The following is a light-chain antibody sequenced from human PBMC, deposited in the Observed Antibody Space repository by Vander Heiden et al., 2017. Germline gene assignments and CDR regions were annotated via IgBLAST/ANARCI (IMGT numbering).Light chain of an antibody. CDR1: SSAVGGYAS. Sequence: QSALTQPASVSGSPGQSITISCTGTSSAVGGYASVSWYQQYPGKAHKLMIYDVSDRPAGGPNRFSGSKPGNTAALTISGLQAEDEADYYCTSPRHSDTLLFGGGTKLTVL. CDR2: DVS. V-gene: IGLV2-14*01. J-gene: IGLJ2*01. CDR3: TSPRHSDTLL.